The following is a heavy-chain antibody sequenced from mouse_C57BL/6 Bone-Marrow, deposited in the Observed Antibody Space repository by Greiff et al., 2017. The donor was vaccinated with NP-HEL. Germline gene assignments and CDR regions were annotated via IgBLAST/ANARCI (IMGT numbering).Heavy chain of an antibody. D-gene: IGHD2-3*01. J-gene: IGHJ2*01. CDR3: ARHPYDGYFYFDY. Sequence: EVQLVESGGGLVQPGGSLKLSCAASGFTFSDYGMAWVRQAPRKGPEWVAFISNLAYSIYYADTVTGRFTISRENAKNTLYLEMSSLRSEDTAMYYCARHPYDGYFYFDYWGQGTTLTVSS. V-gene: IGHV5-15*01. CDR2: ISNLAYSI. CDR1: GFTFSDYG.